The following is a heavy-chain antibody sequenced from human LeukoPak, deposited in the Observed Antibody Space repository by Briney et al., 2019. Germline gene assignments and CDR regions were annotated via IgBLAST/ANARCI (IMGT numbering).Heavy chain of an antibody. D-gene: IGHD3-22*01. J-gene: IGHJ4*02. CDR2: ISGSGGST. CDR1: GFTFSSYA. V-gene: IGHV3-23*01. CDR3: AKAGSYYDSSGYYEHYYFDY. Sequence: GGSLRLSCAASGFTFSSYAMSWVRQAPGKGLEWVSAISGSGGSTCYADSVKGRFTISRDNSKNTLYLQMNSLRAEDTAVYYCAKAGSYYDSSGYYEHYYFDYWGQGTLVTVSS.